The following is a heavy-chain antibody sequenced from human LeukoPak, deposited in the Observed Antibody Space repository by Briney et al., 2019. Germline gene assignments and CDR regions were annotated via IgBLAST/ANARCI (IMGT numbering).Heavy chain of an antibody. CDR2: IYHSGST. Sequence: SETLSLTCAVSGGSISSGGYSWSWIRQPPGKGLEWIGYIYHSGSTYYNPSLKSRVTISVDRPKNQFSLKLSSVTAADTAVYYCAKATRYSSGWHNDYWGQGTLVTVSS. CDR1: GGSISSGGYS. J-gene: IGHJ4*02. D-gene: IGHD6-19*01. V-gene: IGHV4-30-2*01. CDR3: AKATRYSSGWHNDY.